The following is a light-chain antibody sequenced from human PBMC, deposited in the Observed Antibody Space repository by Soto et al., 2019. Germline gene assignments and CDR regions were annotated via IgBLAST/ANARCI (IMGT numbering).Light chain of an antibody. J-gene: IGKJ4*01. CDR3: QQANSFPLT. Sequence: DIQMTQSPSSVSASVGDRVTITRRASQGISSLLAWYQQKPGKAPNLLIHTASSLQSGVPARFSGSGSGTDFTLNIRSLQPEDFATYYCQQANSFPLTFGGGTKGEIK. V-gene: IGKV1-12*01. CDR2: TAS. CDR1: QGISSL.